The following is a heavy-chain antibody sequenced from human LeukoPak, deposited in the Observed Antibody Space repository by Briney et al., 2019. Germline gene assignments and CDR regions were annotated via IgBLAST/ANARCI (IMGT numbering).Heavy chain of an antibody. CDR3: ARDGVVAANYGMDV. J-gene: IGHJ6*02. V-gene: IGHV1-18*01. CDR1: GYTFTSYG. Sequence: GSVKVSCKASGYTFTSYGISWVRQAPGQGLEWMGWISAYNGNTNYAQKLQGRVTMTTDTSTSTAYMELRSLRSDDTAVYNCARDGVVAANYGMDVWGQGTTVTVSS. D-gene: IGHD2-15*01. CDR2: ISAYNGNT.